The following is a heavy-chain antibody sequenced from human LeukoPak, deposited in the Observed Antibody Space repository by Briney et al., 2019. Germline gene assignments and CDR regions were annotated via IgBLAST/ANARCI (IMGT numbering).Heavy chain of an antibody. J-gene: IGHJ2*01. CDR1: GGSISSYY. Sequence: SETLSLTCTVSGGSISSYYWSWIRQPPGKGLEWIGYIYYSGSTNYNPSLKSRVTISVDTSKNQFSLKLSSVTAADTAVYYCARGSSSSRRDWYFDLWGRGTLVTVS. CDR3: ARGSSSSRRDWYFDL. V-gene: IGHV4-59*01. CDR2: IYYSGST. D-gene: IGHD6-6*01.